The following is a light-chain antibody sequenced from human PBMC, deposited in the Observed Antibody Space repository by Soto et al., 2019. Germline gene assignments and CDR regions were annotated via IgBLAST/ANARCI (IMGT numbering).Light chain of an antibody. V-gene: IGKV3-20*01. CDR3: QQYGISPTWT. CDR2: GAS. J-gene: IGKJ1*01. CDR1: QSVSSSY. Sequence: EIVMTQSPATLSVTPGERATLSCRASQSVSSSYLAWYQQKPGQAPRLLIYGASSRATGIPDRFSGSGSGTDFTLTISRLEPEDFAVYYCQQYGISPTWTFGQGSMVDVK.